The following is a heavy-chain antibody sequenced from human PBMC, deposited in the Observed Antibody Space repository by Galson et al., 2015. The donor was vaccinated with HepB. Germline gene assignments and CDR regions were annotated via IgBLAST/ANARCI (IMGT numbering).Heavy chain of an antibody. CDR3: AKGGWRRQSSFDH. V-gene: IGHV3-23*01. Sequence: SLRLSCAASGFTFSSYAMSWVRQAPGKGLEWVSVISASGDSTYYADSVKGRFTISRDNSKNTLYLQMNSLRAEDTAVYYCAKGGWRRQSSFDHWGQGTLVTVSS. J-gene: IGHJ4*02. D-gene: IGHD1-26*01. CDR2: ISASGDST. CDR1: GFTFSSYA.